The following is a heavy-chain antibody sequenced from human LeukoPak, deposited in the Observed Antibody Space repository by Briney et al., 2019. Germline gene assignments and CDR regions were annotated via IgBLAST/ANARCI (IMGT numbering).Heavy chain of an antibody. D-gene: IGHD2-21*02. CDR2: VA. Sequence: GGSLRLSCAASGFTFSRYTMSWVREAPGKGLEWVSAVAYYADSVKGRFTISRDNSKNTVYLQMTSLRAEDTAVYYCARGGDSIIFDYWGQGTLVTVSS. J-gene: IGHJ4*02. CDR3: ARGGDSIIFDY. V-gene: IGHV3-23*01. CDR1: GFTFSRYT.